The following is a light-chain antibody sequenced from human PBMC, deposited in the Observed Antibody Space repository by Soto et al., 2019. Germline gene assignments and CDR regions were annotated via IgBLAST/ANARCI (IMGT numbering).Light chain of an antibody. J-gene: IGLJ7*01. V-gene: IGLV7-46*01. Sequence: QAVVTQEPSLTVSPGGTVTLTCGSSTGSVTSGHFPYWFQQKPGQAPRTLIYDTSNKHSWTPARFSGSLLGGKAALTLSGAQPEDVAEYYCLLSYSGGAVFGGGTQLTVL. CDR2: DTS. CDR3: LLSYSGGAV. CDR1: TGSVTSGHF.